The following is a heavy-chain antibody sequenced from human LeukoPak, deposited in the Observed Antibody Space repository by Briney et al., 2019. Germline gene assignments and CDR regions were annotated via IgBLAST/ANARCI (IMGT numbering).Heavy chain of an antibody. V-gene: IGHV4-34*01. CDR2: INHSGST. Sequence: SETLSLTCAVYGGSLSDYYWSWIRQPPGKGLEWIGEINHSGSTNYNPSLKSRVTISVDTSKNQFSLKLSSVTAADTAVYCCARPNPYCVLPSYYFDYWGQGTLVTVSS. CDR1: GGSLSDYY. CDR3: ARPNPYCVLPSYYFDY. D-gene: IGHD3-10*02. J-gene: IGHJ4*02.